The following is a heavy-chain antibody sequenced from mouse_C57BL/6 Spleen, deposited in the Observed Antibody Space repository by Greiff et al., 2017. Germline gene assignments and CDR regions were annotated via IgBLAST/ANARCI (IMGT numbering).Heavy chain of an antibody. CDR1: GFTFSSYA. J-gene: IGHJ2*01. D-gene: IGHD1-1*01. CDR3: ARDLYYGSFDY. Sequence: EVKLVESGGGLVKPGGSLKLSCAASGFTFSSYAMSWVRQTPEKRLEWVATISDGGSYTYYPDNVKGRFTISRDNAKNNLYLQMSHLKSEDTAMDYCARDLYYGSFDYWGQGTTLTVSS. CDR2: ISDGGSYT. V-gene: IGHV5-4*01.